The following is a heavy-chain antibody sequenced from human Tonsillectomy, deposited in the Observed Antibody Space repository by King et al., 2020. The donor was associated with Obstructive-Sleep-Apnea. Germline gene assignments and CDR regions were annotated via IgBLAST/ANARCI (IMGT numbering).Heavy chain of an antibody. V-gene: IGHV2-5*02. CDR2: IYWDDDK. D-gene: IGHD6-13*01. CDR3: AHSRFSSSLWGMDV. J-gene: IGHJ6*02. CDR1: GFSLSSSGVG. Sequence: TLKESGPTLVKPTQTLTLTCTFSGFSLSSSGVGVGWIRQPPGKALEWLALIYWDDDKRYSPSLKSRVTITKDTSKNQVVLTMTNMDPVDTATYYCAHSRFSSSLWGMDVWGQGTTVTAPS.